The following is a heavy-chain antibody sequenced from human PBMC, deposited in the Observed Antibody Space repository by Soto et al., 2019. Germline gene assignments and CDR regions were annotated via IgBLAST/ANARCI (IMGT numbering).Heavy chain of an antibody. Sequence: QVQLVQSGAEVKKPGASVKVSCKASGYTFTSYDINWVRQATGQGLEWMGWMNPNSGNTGYAQTFQGRVTMTRNTSISTAYMELSSLRSEDTAVYYCARGRRFLEWLPNYYYYYYMDVWGKGTTVTVSS. V-gene: IGHV1-8*01. CDR2: MNPNSGNT. J-gene: IGHJ6*03. D-gene: IGHD3-3*01. CDR1: GYTFTSYD. CDR3: ARGRRFLEWLPNYYYYYYMDV.